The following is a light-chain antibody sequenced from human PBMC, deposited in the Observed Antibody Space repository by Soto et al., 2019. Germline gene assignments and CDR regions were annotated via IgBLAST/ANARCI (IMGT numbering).Light chain of an antibody. V-gene: IGLV2-23*02. CDR2: EVS. J-gene: IGLJ3*02. Sequence: QSALTQPASVSGSPGQSITISCTGTSSDVGSYNLVSWYQQHPGKAPKLMIYEVSKRPSGVSNRFSGSKSGNTASLTISGLQAEDEADYYCCSYAGSSTFAVFGGGTKVTDL. CDR1: SSDVGSYNL. CDR3: CSYAGSSTFAV.